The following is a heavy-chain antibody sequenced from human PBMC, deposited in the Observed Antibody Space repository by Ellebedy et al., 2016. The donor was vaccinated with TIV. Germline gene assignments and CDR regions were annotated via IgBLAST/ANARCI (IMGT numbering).Heavy chain of an antibody. J-gene: IGHJ4*02. D-gene: IGHD2-15*01. Sequence: GESLKISCKGSGYSFTSYWIGWVRQMPGKGLEWMGIIYPGDSDTRYSPSFQGQVTISADKSISTAYLQWSSLKASDTAMYYCAVLRGYCSGGSCYSGWDYWGQGTLITVSS. V-gene: IGHV5-51*01. CDR2: IYPGDSDT. CDR3: AVLRGYCSGGSCYSGWDY. CDR1: GYSFTSYW.